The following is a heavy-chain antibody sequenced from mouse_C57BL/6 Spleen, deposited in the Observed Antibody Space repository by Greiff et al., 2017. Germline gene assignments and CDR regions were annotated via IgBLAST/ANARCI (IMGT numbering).Heavy chain of an antibody. J-gene: IGHJ4*01. Sequence: QVQLKQPGAELVKPGASVKLSCKASGYTFTSYWMHWVKQRPGQGLEWIGMIHPNSGSTNYNEKFKSKATLTVDKSSSTAYMQLSSLTSEDSAVYYCARGTYGSNMDYWGQGTSVTVSS. D-gene: IGHD1-1*01. CDR1: GYTFTSYW. CDR3: ARGTYGSNMDY. V-gene: IGHV1-64*01. CDR2: IHPNSGST.